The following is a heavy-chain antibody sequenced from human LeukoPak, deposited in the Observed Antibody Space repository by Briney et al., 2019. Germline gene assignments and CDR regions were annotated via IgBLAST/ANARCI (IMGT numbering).Heavy chain of an antibody. V-gene: IGHV4-59*01. J-gene: IGHJ6*02. CDR3: AREGGTHYAMDV. Sequence: SETLSLTCTVSGGSISTYYWNWIRQPPGKGLESIGYIYYTGSTSYNPSLRRRVTISVDTSKNQLSLKLISVTAADTAVYYCAREGGTHYAMDVWGQGTTVTVSS. CDR2: IYYTGST. CDR1: GGSISTYY. D-gene: IGHD2-15*01.